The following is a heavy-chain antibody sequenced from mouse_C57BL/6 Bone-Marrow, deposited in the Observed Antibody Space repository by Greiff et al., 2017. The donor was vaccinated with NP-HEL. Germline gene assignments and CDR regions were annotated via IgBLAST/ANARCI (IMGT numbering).Heavy chain of an antibody. CDR1: GYAFSSSW. CDR3: ARWNSTVDFDV. CDR2: IYPGDGDT. D-gene: IGHD1-1*01. Sequence: VQGVESGPELVKPGASVKISCKASGYAFSSSWMNWVKQRPGKGLEWIGRIYPGDGDTNYNGKFKGKATLTADKSSSTAYMQLSSLTSEDSAVYFCARWNSTVDFDVWGTGTTVTVSS. J-gene: IGHJ1*03. V-gene: IGHV1-82*01.